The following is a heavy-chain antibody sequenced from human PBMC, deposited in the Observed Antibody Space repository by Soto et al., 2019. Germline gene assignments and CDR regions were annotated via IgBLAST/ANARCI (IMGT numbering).Heavy chain of an antibody. CDR1: GFSVSINY. D-gene: IGHD4-17*01. V-gene: IGHV3-53*01. Sequence: EVQLVEFGGGLIQPGGSLRLSCEASGFSVSINYMSWVRQAPGKGLEWVSVIYAADTTYYADSVEGRFTISRDKSKNTLYLQMNSLRAEDTAVYYCARGPAGLHQDYEGLFYYGMDVWGQGTTVTVSS. CDR2: IYAADTT. CDR3: ARGPAGLHQDYEGLFYYGMDV. J-gene: IGHJ6*02.